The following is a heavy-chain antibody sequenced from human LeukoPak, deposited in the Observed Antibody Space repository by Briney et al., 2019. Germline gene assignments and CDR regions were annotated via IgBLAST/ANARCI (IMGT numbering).Heavy chain of an antibody. D-gene: IGHD2-15*01. CDR2: ITQDGTEK. J-gene: IGHJ4*02. V-gene: IGHV3-7*01. Sequence: PGGSLRLSCAASGFTFSNYWMTWVRQAPGKGLEWVANITQDGTEKYYVDSVKGRFTISRDNAENSLYLQMNSLRAEDTAVYYCTRDTGCPGGTCYSFYDYWGQGTLVTVSS. CDR3: TRDTGCPGGTCYSFYDY. CDR1: GFTFSNYW.